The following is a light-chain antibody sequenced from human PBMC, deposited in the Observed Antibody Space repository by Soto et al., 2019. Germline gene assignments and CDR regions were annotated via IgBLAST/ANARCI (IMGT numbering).Light chain of an antibody. CDR1: QSVSGF. Sequence: ELVLTQSPATLSLSPGERATLSCRASQSVSGFLAWYQQKPGQAPRLLIYETSNRASGIPARFSGSGSGTDFTLTISSLEPGDFAVYYCQQRAAWPLTFGGGTKVDIK. J-gene: IGKJ4*01. CDR3: QQRAAWPLT. V-gene: IGKV3-11*01. CDR2: ETS.